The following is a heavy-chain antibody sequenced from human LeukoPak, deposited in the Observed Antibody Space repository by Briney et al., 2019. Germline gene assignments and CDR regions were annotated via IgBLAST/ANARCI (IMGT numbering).Heavy chain of an antibody. CDR1: GGSFSGYY. D-gene: IGHD6-19*01. CDR3: ARLRGPGIAVAGTFDY. J-gene: IGHJ4*02. V-gene: IGHV4-34*01. Sequence: SETLSLTCAVYGGSFSGYYWSWIRQPPGKGLEWIEEINHSGSTNYNPSLKSRVTISVDTSKNQFSLKLSSVTAADTAVYYCARLRGPGIAVAGTFDYWGQGTLVTVSS. CDR2: INHSGST.